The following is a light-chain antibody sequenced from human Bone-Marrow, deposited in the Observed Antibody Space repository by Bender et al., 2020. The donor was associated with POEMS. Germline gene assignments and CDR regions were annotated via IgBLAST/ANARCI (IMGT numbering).Light chain of an antibody. CDR2: DDT. J-gene: IGLJ2*01. CDR1: NIGSQS. CDR3: QVWDSSSDHVV. V-gene: IGLV3-21*02. Sequence: SYVLTQPPSVSVAPGQTARITCGGNNIGSQSVHWYQQRPGQAPVLVVYDDTDRPSGIPERFSGSNSGTTATLTITRVEAGDGADYFCQVWDSSSDHVVFGGGTKVTVL.